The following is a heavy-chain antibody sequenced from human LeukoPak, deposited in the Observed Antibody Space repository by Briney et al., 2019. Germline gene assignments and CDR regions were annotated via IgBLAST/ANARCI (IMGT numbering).Heavy chain of an antibody. D-gene: IGHD6-13*01. J-gene: IGHJ4*02. Sequence: GGSLRLSCAASGFTFSSYAMSWVRQAPGKGLEWVSAISGSGSSTYYADSVKGRFTTSRDNSKNTLYLQMNSLRAEDTAVYYCAVTDIAAAAAFDYWGQGTLVTVSS. CDR1: GFTFSSYA. CDR3: AVTDIAAAAAFDY. V-gene: IGHV3-23*01. CDR2: ISGSGSST.